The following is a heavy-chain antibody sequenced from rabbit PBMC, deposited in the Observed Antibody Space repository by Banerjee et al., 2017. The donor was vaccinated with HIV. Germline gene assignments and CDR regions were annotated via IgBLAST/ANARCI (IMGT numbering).Heavy chain of an antibody. V-gene: IGHV1S45*01. CDR2: IYTGSGST. CDR3: ARNFNL. CDR1: GFSFSSSYW. J-gene: IGHJ4*01. Sequence: QEQLVESGGGLVQPGGSLKLTCTASGFSFSSSYWICWVRQAPGKGLEWIACIYTGSGSTSYASWAKGRFTISKTSSTTVTLQLNSLTAADTATYFCARNFNLWGPGTLVTV.